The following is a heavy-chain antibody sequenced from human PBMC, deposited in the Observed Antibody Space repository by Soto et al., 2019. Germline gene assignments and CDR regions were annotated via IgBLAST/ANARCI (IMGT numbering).Heavy chain of an antibody. D-gene: IGHD3-10*01. Sequence: SETLSLTCAVSGYSISSGDYWGWIRQPPGKGLEWIGSIYHSGSTYYNPSLKSRVTISVDTSKNQFSLKLSSVTAADTAVYYCARERITMVRGELYYYYGMDVWGQGTTVTVSS. J-gene: IGHJ6*02. CDR1: GYSISSGDY. V-gene: IGHV4-38-2*02. CDR3: ARERITMVRGELYYYYGMDV. CDR2: IYHSGST.